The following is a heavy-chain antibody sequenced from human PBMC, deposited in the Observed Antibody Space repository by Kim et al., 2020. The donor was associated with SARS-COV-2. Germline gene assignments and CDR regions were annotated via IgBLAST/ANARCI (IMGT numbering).Heavy chain of an antibody. CDR1: GGSISSGGYY. D-gene: IGHD2-2*01. J-gene: IGHJ6*02. CDR3: ARDSASFYCSSTSCYAPVDYYGMDV. CDR2: IYYSGST. Sequence: SETLSLTCTVSGGSISSGGYYWSWIRQHPRKGLEWIGYIYYSGSTYYNPSLKSRVTISVDTSKNQFSLKLSSVTAADTAVYYCARDSASFYCSSTSCYAPVDYYGMDVWGQGTTVTVSS. V-gene: IGHV4-31*03.